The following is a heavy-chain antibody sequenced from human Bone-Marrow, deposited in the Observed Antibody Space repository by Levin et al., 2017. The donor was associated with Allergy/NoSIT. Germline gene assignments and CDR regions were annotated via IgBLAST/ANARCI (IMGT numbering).Heavy chain of an antibody. CDR2: MNTKVDNT. CDR1: GYIFTEYA. J-gene: IGHJ3*02. V-gene: IGHV7-4-1*02. Sequence: GESLKISCKASGYIFTEYAINWVRQAPGQGLEWMGWMNTKVDNTAFAPAFTGRLVFSLDTSVSTAYLDISSLRAEDTAVYYCARECRGGCDALDIWGQGTMVTVSS. D-gene: IGHD3-16*01. CDR3: ARECRGGCDALDI.